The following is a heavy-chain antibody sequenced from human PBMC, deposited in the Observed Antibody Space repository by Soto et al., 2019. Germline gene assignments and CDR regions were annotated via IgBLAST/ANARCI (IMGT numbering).Heavy chain of an antibody. J-gene: IGHJ6*02. CDR1: GFTLSSYW. D-gene: IGHD3-3*01. V-gene: IGHV3-74*01. Sequence: EVQLVESGGGLVQPGGSLRLSCAASGFTLSSYWVHWVRQAPGKGLVWVSCIDRDESVTTYADSVKGRFTISRDNADNTLYLQMNSLRAEDTSVYYCAREPQSARIFGLREPYGMDVWGQGTTVTVSS. CDR3: AREPQSARIFGLREPYGMDV. CDR2: IDRDESVT.